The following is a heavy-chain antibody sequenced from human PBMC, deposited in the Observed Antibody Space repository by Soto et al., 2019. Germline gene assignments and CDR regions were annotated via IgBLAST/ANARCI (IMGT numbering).Heavy chain of an antibody. CDR3: ARSIVVVTAADY. V-gene: IGHV1-3*01. CDR1: XXXXXXXA. D-gene: IGHD2-21*02. J-gene: IGHJ4*02. CDR2: INAGNGNT. Sequence: ASVXVSCKSSXXXXXXXAXXXXXXAPGQRLEWMGWINAGNGNTKYSQKFQGRVTITRDTSASTAYMELSSLRSEDTAVYYCARSIVVVTAADYWXQGTL.